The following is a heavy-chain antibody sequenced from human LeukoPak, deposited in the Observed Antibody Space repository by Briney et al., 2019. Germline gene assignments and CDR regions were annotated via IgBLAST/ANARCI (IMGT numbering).Heavy chain of an antibody. J-gene: IGHJ6*02. Sequence: PGGSLRLSCAASGFTVSSNYMSWVRQAPGKGLEWVSLIYSGGSTHYADSVKGRFTISRDNSKNTLYLQMNSLRAEDTAVYYCASRDKGYYYGMDVWGQGTTVTVSS. CDR2: IYSGGST. CDR1: GFTVSSNY. CDR3: ASRDKGYYYGMDV. D-gene: IGHD5-24*01. V-gene: IGHV3-66*01.